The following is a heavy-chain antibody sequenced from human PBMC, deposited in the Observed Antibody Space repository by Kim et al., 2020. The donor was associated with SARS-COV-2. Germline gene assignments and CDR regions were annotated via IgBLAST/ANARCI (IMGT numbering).Heavy chain of an antibody. CDR2: INHSGST. D-gene: IGHD7-27*01. CDR3: ARGLGDS. Sequence: SETLSLTCAVYGGSFSGYYWSWIRQPPGKGLEWIGEINHSGSTNYNPSLKSRVTISVDTSKNQFSLKLSSVTAADTAVYYCARGLGDSLGPGPLATVSS. CDR1: GGSFSGYY. V-gene: IGHV4-34*01. J-gene: IGHJ4*02.